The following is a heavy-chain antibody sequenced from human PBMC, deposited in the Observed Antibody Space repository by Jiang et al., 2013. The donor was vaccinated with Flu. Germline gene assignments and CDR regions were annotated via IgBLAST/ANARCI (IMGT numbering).Heavy chain of an antibody. CDR2: IIPIFGTA. V-gene: IGHV1-69*01. J-gene: IGHJ2*01. D-gene: IGHD6-6*01. CDR3: ARDRRTYSSSSNWYFDL. CDR1: GGTFSSYA. Sequence: GAEVKKPGSSVKVSCKASGGTFSSYAISWVRQAPGQGLEWMGGIIPIFGTANYAQKFQGRVTITADESTSTAYMELSSLRSEDTAVYYCARDRRTYSSSSNWYFDLWGRGTLVTVSS.